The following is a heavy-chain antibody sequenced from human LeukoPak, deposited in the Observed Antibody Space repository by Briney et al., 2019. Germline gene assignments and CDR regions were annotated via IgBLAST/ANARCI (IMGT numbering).Heavy chain of an antibody. Sequence: SETLSLTCAVYGGSFSGYYWSWIRQPPGKGLEWIGEINHSGSTNYNPSLKSRVTISVDTSKNQFSLKLSSVTAADTAVFYCARRRITGTSPYGYWGQGTLVTVSS. CDR1: GGSFSGYY. J-gene: IGHJ4*02. V-gene: IGHV4-34*01. CDR3: ARRRITGTSPYGY. D-gene: IGHD1-20*01. CDR2: INHSGST.